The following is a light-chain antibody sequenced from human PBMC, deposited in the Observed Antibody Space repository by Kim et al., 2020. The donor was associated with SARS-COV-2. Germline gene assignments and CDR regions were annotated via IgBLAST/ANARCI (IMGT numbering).Light chain of an antibody. V-gene: IGKV1-12*01. CDR2: AAS. CDR3: QQANSFPYT. J-gene: IGKJ2*01. CDR1: QDISRW. Sequence: DIHMTQSPSFVSASVGDRVTITCRASQDISRWLAWYQQKPGRAPKLLIHAASSLQSGVPSRFSGSGSGTDFTLTVSSLQPEDFATYYCQQANSFPYTFGQGTKLEI.